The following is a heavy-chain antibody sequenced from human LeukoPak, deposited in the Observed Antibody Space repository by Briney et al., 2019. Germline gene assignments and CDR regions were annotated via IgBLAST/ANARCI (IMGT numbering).Heavy chain of an antibody. V-gene: IGHV3-7*01. Sequence: GGSLRLSCAASGFTFSSYWMSWVRQAPGKGLEWVANIKQDGSEKYYVDSVKGRFTISRDNTRNSLFLQMYSLRAEDTAVYFCAREDGYCSGGNCYSYFDSWGQGTLVTVSS. J-gene: IGHJ4*02. CDR1: GFTFSSYW. CDR2: IKQDGSEK. D-gene: IGHD2-15*01. CDR3: AREDGYCSGGNCYSYFDS.